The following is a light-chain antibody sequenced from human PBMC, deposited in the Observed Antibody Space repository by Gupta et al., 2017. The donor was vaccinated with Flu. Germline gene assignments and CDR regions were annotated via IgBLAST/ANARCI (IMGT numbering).Light chain of an antibody. CDR2: CAT. CDR1: QSVSSN. J-gene: IGKJ2*01. V-gene: IGKV3-15*01. CDR3: QQYNNWPPYT. Sequence: EIVMTQSPATLSVSPGERATLTCRPSQSVSSNLARYQQKPGQAPRLLIYCATTRATGIPARFSGSGSGTKFTLTISSLQSEDFAVYYCQQYNNWPPYTFGHGTKLEIK.